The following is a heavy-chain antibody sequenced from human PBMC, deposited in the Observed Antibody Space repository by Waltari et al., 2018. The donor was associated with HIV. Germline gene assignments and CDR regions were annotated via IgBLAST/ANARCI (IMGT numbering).Heavy chain of an antibody. J-gene: IGHJ4*02. V-gene: IGHV4-34*01. D-gene: IGHD2-2*01. CDR1: GGSFLGYY. CDR2: INHRGST. Sequence: QVQLQQWGAGLLKPSETLSLTCAVYGGSFLGYYCSRIRQPPGKGLEWMGEINHRGSTNYNPSLKSRVTISVDTSKNQFSLKLSSVTAADTAVYYCARGGPMLLDYWGQGTLVTVSS. CDR3: ARGGPMLLDY.